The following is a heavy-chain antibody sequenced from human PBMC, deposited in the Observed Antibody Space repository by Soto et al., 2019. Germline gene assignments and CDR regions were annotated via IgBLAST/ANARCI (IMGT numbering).Heavy chain of an antibody. CDR2: IFTGGST. J-gene: IGHJ3*02. CDR1: GFTVSSNY. D-gene: IGHD6-19*01. CDR3: ARDRYSSGWLDAFDI. V-gene: IGHV3-53*04. Sequence: GGSLRLSCAASGFTVSSNYMSWVRQAPGKGLEWVSVIFTGGSTYYADSVKGRFTISGRSSKNTVYLQMNSLRAEDTAVYYCARDRYSSGWLDAFDIWGQGTMVTVSS.